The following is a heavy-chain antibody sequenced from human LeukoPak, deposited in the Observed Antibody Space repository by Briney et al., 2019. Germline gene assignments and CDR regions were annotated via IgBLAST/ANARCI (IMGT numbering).Heavy chain of an antibody. J-gene: IGHJ6*03. V-gene: IGHV4-34*01. CDR1: GGSFSDYY. Sequence: SETLSLTCAVYGGSFSDYYWTWIRQPPGKGLEWIGEIHHSGSTNYNPSLKSRVTISVDTSKEQFSLKLRSVTAADTAVYYCAREGPLYYYYYMDVWGKGTTVTVSS. CDR3: AREGPLYYYYYMDV. CDR2: IHHSGST.